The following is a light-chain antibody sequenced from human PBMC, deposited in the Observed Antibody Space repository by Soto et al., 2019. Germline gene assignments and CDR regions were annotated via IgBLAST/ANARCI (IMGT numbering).Light chain of an antibody. Sequence: EIVMTQSPATLSGSAGERATLSCRASQSVSSSYLAWYQQKNGQAPRLLIYGASSRATGIPDRFSGSGYGTDFNLTISRLETEDFAVYYCQQYGSSPRTFGQGTKVDIK. CDR1: QSVSSSY. CDR2: GAS. CDR3: QQYGSSPRT. V-gene: IGKV3-20*01. J-gene: IGKJ1*01.